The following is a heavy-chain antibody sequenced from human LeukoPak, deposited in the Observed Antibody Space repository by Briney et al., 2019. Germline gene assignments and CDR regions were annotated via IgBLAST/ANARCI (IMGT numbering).Heavy chain of an antibody. CDR1: GYRLNAYW. V-gene: IGHV5-51*01. J-gene: IGHJ3*01. CDR3: ARPNITSYYDSRGYDAFDV. CDR2: IYPDDSDT. D-gene: IGHD3-22*01. Sequence: GESLKISCKGSGYRLNAYWIAWVRQMPGKGLEWMGIIYPDDSDTRYSPSFQGQVTISADKSVRTAHLQWSSLKASDTAMYYCARPNITSYYDSRGYDAFDVWGQGTMVTVSS.